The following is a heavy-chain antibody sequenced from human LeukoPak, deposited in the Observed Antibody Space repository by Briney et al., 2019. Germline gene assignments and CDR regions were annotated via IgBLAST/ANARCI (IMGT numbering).Heavy chain of an antibody. CDR1: GFIFSDSW. J-gene: IGHJ5*02. V-gene: IGHV3-7*03. D-gene: IGHD2-15*01. CDR3: TTDRWYSADH. Sequence: GGSLRLSCTVSGFIFSDSWMAWIRQAPGKGLEWVAIIEKNGSGKNYVDSVKGRFIISRDNAKNSLFLQMDSLKVEDTAIYYCTTDRWYSADHWGQGTLVTVSS. CDR2: IEKNGSGK.